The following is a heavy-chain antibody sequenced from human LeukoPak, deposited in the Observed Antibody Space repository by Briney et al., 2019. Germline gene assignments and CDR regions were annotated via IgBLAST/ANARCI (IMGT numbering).Heavy chain of an antibody. D-gene: IGHD4-23*01. CDR3: ARGGGTFDYGGNFYWYFDL. J-gene: IGHJ2*01. CDR2: IYYSGST. V-gene: IGHV4-59*01. Sequence: SETLSLTCTVPGGSISSYYWSWIRQPPGKGLERIGHIYYSGSTNYNPALKSRVTISVDTSKNQFSLKLSSVAAADTAVYYCARGGGTFDYGGNFYWYFDLWGRGTLVTVSS. CDR1: GGSISSYY.